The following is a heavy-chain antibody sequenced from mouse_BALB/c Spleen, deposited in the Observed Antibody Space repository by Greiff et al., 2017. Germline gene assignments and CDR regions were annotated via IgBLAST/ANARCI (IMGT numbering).Heavy chain of an antibody. CDR1: GFTFSSFG. J-gene: IGHJ4*01. CDR2: ISSGSSTI. D-gene: IGHD2-10*02. V-gene: IGHV5-17*02. CDR3: ARRYGNYVQSYAMDY. Sequence: EVQRVESGGGLVQPGGSRKLSCAASGFTFSSFGMHWVRQAPEKGLEWVAYISSGSSTIYYADTVKGRFTISRDNPKNTLFLQMTSLRSEDTAMYYCARRYGNYVQSYAMDYWGQGTSVTVSS.